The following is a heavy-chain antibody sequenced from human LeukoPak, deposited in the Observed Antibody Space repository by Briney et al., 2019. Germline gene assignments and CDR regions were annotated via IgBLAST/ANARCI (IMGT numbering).Heavy chain of an antibody. D-gene: IGHD3-22*01. CDR1: GGSISSYY. CDR3: ARVSRDSSGYVSMDV. V-gene: IGHV4-59*01. Sequence: PSETLSLTCTVSGGSISSYYWSWLRQPPGKGLEWIGYIYYSGSTNYNPPLKSRVTISVDTSKNQSSLKLSSVTAADTAVYYCARVSRDSSGYVSMDVWGQGTTVTVSS. J-gene: IGHJ6*02. CDR2: IYYSGST.